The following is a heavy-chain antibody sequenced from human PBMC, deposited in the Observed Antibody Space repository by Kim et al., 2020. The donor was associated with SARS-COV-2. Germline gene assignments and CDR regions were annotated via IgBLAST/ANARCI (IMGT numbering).Heavy chain of an antibody. J-gene: IGHJ4*02. Sequence: GESLKISCKGSGYSFTSYWIGWVRQMPGKGLEWMGIIYPGDSDTRYSPSFQCQVTISADKSISTAYLQWSSLKASDTAMYYCARPSAGYYDILTGYYFFDYWGQGTLVTVSS. CDR3: ARPSAGYYDILTGYYFFDY. CDR2: IYPGDSDT. D-gene: IGHD3-9*01. CDR1: GYSFTSYW. V-gene: IGHV5-51*01.